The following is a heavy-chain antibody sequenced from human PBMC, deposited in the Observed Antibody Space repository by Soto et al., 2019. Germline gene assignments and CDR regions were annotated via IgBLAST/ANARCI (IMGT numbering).Heavy chain of an antibody. CDR1: GFSLSSTRMA. J-gene: IGHJ4*02. CDR2: IYWDDNK. D-gene: IGHD6-19*01. CDR3: AHIVVAGLGYYFDY. V-gene: IGHV2-5*02. Sequence: QITLKESGPTLVIHTKTLTLTCTFSGFSLSSTRMAVGWIRQPPGKALEWLALIYWDDNKRYSPFLKSRLTITKDTSKNQVVLTMSNMDPVDTARYYCAHIVVAGLGYYFDYWGQGTLVTVSS.